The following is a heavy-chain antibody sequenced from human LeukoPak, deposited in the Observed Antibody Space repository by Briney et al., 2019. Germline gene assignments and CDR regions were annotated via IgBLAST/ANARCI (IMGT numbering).Heavy chain of an antibody. J-gene: IGHJ5*02. CDR1: GYTFTSYA. D-gene: IGHD4/OR15-4a*01. CDR2: INAGNGNT. V-gene: IGHV1-3*03. Sequence: ASVKVSCKASGYTFTSYAMHCVRQAPGQRLEWMGWINAGNGNTKYSQEFQGRVTITRDTSASTAYMELSSLRSEDMAVYYCARDNLVRDEAWWFNPWGQGTLVTVSS. CDR3: ARDNLVRDEAWWFNP.